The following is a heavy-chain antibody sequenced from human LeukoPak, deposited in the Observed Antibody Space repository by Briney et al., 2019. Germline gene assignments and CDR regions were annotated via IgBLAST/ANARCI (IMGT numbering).Heavy chain of an antibody. CDR1: GGSISSYY. CDR3: ARDSGADDILTGWGENWFDP. Sequence: SETLSLTCTVSGGSISSYYWSWIRQPPGKGLEWIGYIYYSGSTNYNPSLKSRVTISVDTSKNQFSLKLSSVTAADTAVYYCARDSGADDILTGWGENWFDPWGQGTLVTVSS. CDR2: IYYSGST. J-gene: IGHJ5*02. V-gene: IGHV4-59*01. D-gene: IGHD3-9*01.